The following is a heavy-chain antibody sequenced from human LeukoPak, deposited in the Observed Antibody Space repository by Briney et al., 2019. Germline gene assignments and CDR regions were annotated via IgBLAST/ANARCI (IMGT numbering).Heavy chain of an antibody. J-gene: IGHJ3*02. V-gene: IGHV1-18*01. Sequence: ASVTVSFTASGYTFTSYGISWVRQAPGQGLEWMGWISAYNGNTNYAQKLQGRVTMTTDTSTSTAYMELRSLRSDDTAVYYCARVREAFDIWGKGQWSPSLQ. CDR2: ISAYNGNT. CDR3: ARVREAFDI. D-gene: IGHD3-10*01. CDR1: GYTFTSYG.